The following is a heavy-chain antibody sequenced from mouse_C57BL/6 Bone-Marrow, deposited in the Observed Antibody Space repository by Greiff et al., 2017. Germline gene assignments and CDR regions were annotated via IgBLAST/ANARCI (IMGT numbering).Heavy chain of an antibody. V-gene: IGHV5-9-1*02. CDR3: TRDSYGDNVPYAIDY. CDR2: ISSGGDYI. D-gene: IGHD2-13*01. CDR1: GFTFSSYA. J-gene: IGHJ4*01. Sequence: DVQLVESGGGLVKPGGSLKLSCAASGFTFSSYAMSWVRQTPEKRLEWVAYISSGGDYIYYADTVKGRFTLSRDNARNTLYLQMSSLKSQDTAMYYGTRDSYGDNVPYAIDYWGQGTSVTVSS.